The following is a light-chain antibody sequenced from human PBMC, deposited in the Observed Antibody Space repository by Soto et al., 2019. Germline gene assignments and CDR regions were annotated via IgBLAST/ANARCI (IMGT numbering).Light chain of an antibody. J-gene: IGLJ2*01. Sequence: QSALTQPASVSGSPGRSITFPCPGPSGEVGGYNLASWYQQHPGKAPKLMIYEVSKRPSGVSNRFSGSKSGNTASLTISGLQAEDEADYYCCSYAGSSTYVVFGGGTKLTVL. CDR2: EVS. CDR3: CSYAGSSTYVV. CDR1: SGEVGGYNL. V-gene: IGLV2-23*02.